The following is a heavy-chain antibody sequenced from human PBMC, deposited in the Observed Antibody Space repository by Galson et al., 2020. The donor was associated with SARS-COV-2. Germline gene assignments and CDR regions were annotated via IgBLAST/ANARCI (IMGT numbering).Heavy chain of an antibody. CDR2: LKSDGSIT. CDR1: GFTFSTYW. D-gene: IGHD6-13*01. Sequence: GGSLRLSCAASGFTFSTYWMDWVRQAPGKGLVWVSRLKSDGSITGYAASVKGRFTISRDNAKNTLYLQMNRLRAEDTAVYYCARVGSSSWYFDYWGQGTLVTVSS. CDR3: ARVGSSSWYFDY. V-gene: IGHV3-74*01. J-gene: IGHJ4*02.